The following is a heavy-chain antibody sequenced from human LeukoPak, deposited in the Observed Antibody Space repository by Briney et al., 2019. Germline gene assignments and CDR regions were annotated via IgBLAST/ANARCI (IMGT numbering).Heavy chain of an antibody. J-gene: IGHJ4*02. V-gene: IGHV4-34*01. CDR2: INHSGST. CDR3: AGGDYGGNPIDY. Sequence: SETLSLTCAVCGGSISGYYWSWIRQPPGKGLEWIGEINHSGSTNYNPSLKSRVTISIDTSKNQFSLKLSSVTAADTAVYYWAGGDYGGNPIDYWGQGTLVTVSA. CDR1: GGSISGYY. D-gene: IGHD4-23*01.